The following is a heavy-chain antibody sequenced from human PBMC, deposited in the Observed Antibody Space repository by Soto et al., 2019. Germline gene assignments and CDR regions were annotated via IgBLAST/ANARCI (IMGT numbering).Heavy chain of an antibody. CDR1: GGSISSGGYY. CDR3: ARSPVAGPPYYYYGMDV. D-gene: IGHD6-19*01. V-gene: IGHV4-31*03. CDR2: IYYSGST. Sequence: LSLTCTVSGGSISSGGYYWSWIRQHPGKGLEWIGYIYYSGSTYYNPSLKSRVTISVDTSKNQFSLKLSSVTAADTAVYYCARSPVAGPPYYYYGMDVWGQGTTVTVSS. J-gene: IGHJ6*02.